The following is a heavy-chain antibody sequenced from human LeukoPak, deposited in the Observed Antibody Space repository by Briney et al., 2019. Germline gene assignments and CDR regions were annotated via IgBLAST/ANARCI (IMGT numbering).Heavy chain of an antibody. J-gene: IGHJ4*02. D-gene: IGHD3-22*01. CDR1: GGSFSGYY. CDR2: IDYFGST. Sequence: PSETLSLTCAVDGGSFSGYYWNWLRQPPGTGLEWIGEIDYFGSTTYNPSLKSRVTISVDTSKNQFSLKLTSVTAADTAVYYCARGRYYFDSSGHFYWGQGTLVTVSS. CDR3: ARGRYYFDSSGHFY. V-gene: IGHV4-34*01.